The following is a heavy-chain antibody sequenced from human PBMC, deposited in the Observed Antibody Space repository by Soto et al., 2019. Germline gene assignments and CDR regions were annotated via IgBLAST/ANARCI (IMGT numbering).Heavy chain of an antibody. CDR2: ISGSGGST. D-gene: IGHD2-2*01. V-gene: IGHV3-23*01. Sequence: SGGSLRLSCASSGFTFSSYTMSLVRQAPGKGLEWVSAISGSGGSTYYADSVKGRFTISRDNSKNTLYLQMNSLRAEDTAVYYCAKARGSSTPAPGSYWGQGTLVTVSS. CDR3: AKARGSSTPAPGSY. J-gene: IGHJ4*02. CDR1: GFTFSSYT.